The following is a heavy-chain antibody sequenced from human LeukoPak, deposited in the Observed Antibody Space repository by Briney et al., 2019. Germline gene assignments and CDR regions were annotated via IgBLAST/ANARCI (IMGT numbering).Heavy chain of an antibody. CDR2: ISYDGSNK. D-gene: IGHD6-13*01. CDR1: GFTFSSYA. V-gene: IGHV3-30-3*01. Sequence: GGSLRLSCAASGFTFSSYAMHWVRQAPGKGLEWVAVISYDGSNKYYADSVKGRFTISRDNSKNTLYLQMNSLRAEDTAVYYCAREYLIHSWPHGAFDIWGQGTMVTVSS. CDR3: AREYLIHSWPHGAFDI. J-gene: IGHJ3*02.